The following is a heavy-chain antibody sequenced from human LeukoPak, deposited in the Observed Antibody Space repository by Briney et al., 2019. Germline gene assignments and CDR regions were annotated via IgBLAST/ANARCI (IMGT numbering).Heavy chain of an antibody. CDR3: ARDCSGGSCY. V-gene: IGHV1-18*04. CDR2: ISAYNGNT. J-gene: IGHJ4*02. CDR1: GYTFTNYY. D-gene: IGHD2-15*01. Sequence: GASVKVSCKASGYTFTNYYMHWVRQAPGQGLEWMGWISAYNGNTNYAQKLQGRVTMTTDTSTSTAYMELRSLRSDDTAVYYCARDCSGGSCYWGQGTLVTVSS.